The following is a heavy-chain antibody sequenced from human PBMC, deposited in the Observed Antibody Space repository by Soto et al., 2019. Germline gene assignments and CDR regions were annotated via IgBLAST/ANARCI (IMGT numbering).Heavy chain of an antibody. CDR2: IYHSGST. Sequence: SETLSLTCTVSGGSIISTNWWTWVRQPPGKGLEWIGEIYHSGSTNYNPSLKSRVTISVDKSKNQFSLRLTSVTAADTAVYYCATFFDYWGQGILVTVSS. CDR1: GGSIISTNW. CDR3: ATFFDY. V-gene: IGHV4-4*02. J-gene: IGHJ4*02.